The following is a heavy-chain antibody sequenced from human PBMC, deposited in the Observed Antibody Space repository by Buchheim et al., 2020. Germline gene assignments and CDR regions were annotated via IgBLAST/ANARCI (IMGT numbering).Heavy chain of an antibody. J-gene: IGHJ4*02. Sequence: QVQLVESGGGVVQPGRSLRLSCAASGFTFSSYDMHWVRQAPGKGLEWAAVISYDGSNKYYADSEKGRFTISRDNSKNTLYLQMNSLRAEDTAVYYCAKEGVVGYFYDSSVNPDYWGQGTL. V-gene: IGHV3-30*18. CDR2: ISYDGSNK. CDR1: GFTFSSYD. CDR3: AKEGVVGYFYDSSVNPDY. D-gene: IGHD3-22*01.